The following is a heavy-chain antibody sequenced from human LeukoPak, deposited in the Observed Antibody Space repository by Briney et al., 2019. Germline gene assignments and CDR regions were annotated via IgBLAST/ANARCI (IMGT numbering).Heavy chain of an antibody. V-gene: IGHV4-61*01. Sequence: SETLSLTCTVSGYSISSGYYWGWIRQPPGKGQEWIGYIYYSGSTNYNPSLKSRVTISVDTSKNQFSLKLSSVTAADTAVYYCARGYDWDLFDYWGQGTLVTVSS. CDR3: ARGYDWDLFDY. J-gene: IGHJ4*02. CDR2: IYYSGST. CDR1: GYSISSGYY. D-gene: IGHD5-12*01.